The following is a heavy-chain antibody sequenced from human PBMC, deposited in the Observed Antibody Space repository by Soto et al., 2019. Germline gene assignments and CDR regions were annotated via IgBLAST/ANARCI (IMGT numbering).Heavy chain of an antibody. Sequence: NPSETLSLTCTVSGGSISSYYWSWIRQPPGKGLEWIGYIYYSGSTNYNPSLKSRVTISVDTSKNQFSLKLSSVTAADTAVYYCARGELFSYYYYGMDVWGQGTTVTVSS. CDR1: GGSISSYY. CDR3: ARGELFSYYYYGMDV. J-gene: IGHJ6*02. D-gene: IGHD3-10*01. CDR2: IYYSGST. V-gene: IGHV4-59*01.